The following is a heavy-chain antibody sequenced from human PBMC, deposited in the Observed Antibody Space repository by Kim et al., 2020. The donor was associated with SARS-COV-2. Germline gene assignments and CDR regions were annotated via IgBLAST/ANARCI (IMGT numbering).Heavy chain of an antibody. V-gene: IGHV3-9*01. CDR2: RT. D-gene: IGHD3-16*01. CDR3: VRETSPGGADV. Sequence: RTGYADSGKGQLTSSRDNAKNSLYLQMNSLRADDTALYFCVRETSPGGADVWGQGTTVTVSS. J-gene: IGHJ6*02.